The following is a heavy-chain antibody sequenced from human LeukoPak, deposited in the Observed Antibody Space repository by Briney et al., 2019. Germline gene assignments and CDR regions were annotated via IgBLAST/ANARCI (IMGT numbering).Heavy chain of an antibody. D-gene: IGHD1-14*01. V-gene: IGHV3-48*01. CDR1: GFTFSSYS. J-gene: IGHJ4*02. Sequence: GGSLRLSCAASGFTFSSYSMNWVRQAPGKGLEWVSSITSTSNTIYYADSGKGRFTISRDNAKNSLYLQMNSLRAEDTAIYYCARGGFYSDYWGQGTLVTVS. CDR3: ARGGFYSDY. CDR2: ITSTSNTI.